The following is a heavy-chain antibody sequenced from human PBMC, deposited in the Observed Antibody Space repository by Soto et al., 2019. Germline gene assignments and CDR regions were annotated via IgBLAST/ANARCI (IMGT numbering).Heavy chain of an antibody. J-gene: IGHJ5*02. Sequence: GGSLRLSCAASGFTFTSYAMNWVRQVPGKGLEWVSVISGSGGNTYYADSVKGRFTISRDNSQNILYLQMNSLRAEDTAVYYCAKEVGNCNSTSCRLYSGYDHWGQGTLVTVSS. CDR3: AKEVGNCNSTSCRLYSGYDH. CDR2: ISGSGGNT. D-gene: IGHD2-2*01. CDR1: GFTFTSYA. V-gene: IGHV3-23*01.